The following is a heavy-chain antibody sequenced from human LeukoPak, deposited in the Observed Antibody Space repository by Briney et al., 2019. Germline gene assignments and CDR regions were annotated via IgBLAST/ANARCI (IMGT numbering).Heavy chain of an antibody. V-gene: IGHV1-69*16. Sequence: SVKVSCKASGGTFSSYTISWVRQAPGQGLEWMGRIIPILGIANYAQKFQGRVTITTDESTSTAYMELSSLRSEDTAVYYCARGLGEFRHNWFDPWGQGTLVTVSS. CDR2: IIPILGIA. CDR3: ARGLGEFRHNWFDP. CDR1: GGTFSSYT. J-gene: IGHJ5*02. D-gene: IGHD3-16*01.